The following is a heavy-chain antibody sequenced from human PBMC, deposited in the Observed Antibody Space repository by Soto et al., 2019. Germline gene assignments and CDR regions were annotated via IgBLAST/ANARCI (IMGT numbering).Heavy chain of an antibody. CDR3: NTNDTEDMIRK. V-gene: IGHV3-73*01. D-gene: IGHD2-15*01. J-gene: IGHJ4*02. CDR1: GFAFRGSS. Sequence: SLRRGFSSSGFAFRGSSCQFVLQSSGKGLECFGRIRNKANSYATAYAASLKGRLTISRDDSKNTAFLQMNSLKTEDTALYYCNTNDTEDMIRKWGQGTLV. CDR2: IRNKANSYAT.